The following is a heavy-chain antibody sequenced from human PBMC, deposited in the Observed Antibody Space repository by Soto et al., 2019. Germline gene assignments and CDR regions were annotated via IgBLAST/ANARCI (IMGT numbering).Heavy chain of an antibody. Sequence: GGSLRLSCAASGFTFSSYGMHWVRQAPGKGLEWVAVIWYDGSNKYYADSVKGRFTISRDNSKNTLYLQMNSLRAEDTAVYYCARAHGGVQLERRLLDYWGQGTLVTVSS. CDR2: IWYDGSNK. V-gene: IGHV3-33*01. CDR1: GFTFSSYG. J-gene: IGHJ4*02. CDR3: ARAHGGVQLERRLLDY. D-gene: IGHD1-1*01.